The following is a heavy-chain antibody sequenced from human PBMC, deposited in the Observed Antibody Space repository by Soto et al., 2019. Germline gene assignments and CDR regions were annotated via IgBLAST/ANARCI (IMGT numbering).Heavy chain of an antibody. V-gene: IGHV3-23*01. CDR1: GLKSIGLA. CDR3: AKYPGRFDTAMVNSFFDV. CDR2: ISGSGGST. J-gene: IGHJ6*02. D-gene: IGHD5-18*01. Sequence: ASGLKSIGLAMRRISQKQGKGLEWVSAISGSGGSTYYAASVNGRFTISRDNSKNTLYLQMNSPRAEDTAVYYCAKYPGRFDTAMVNSFFDVWGHGTTVTVSS.